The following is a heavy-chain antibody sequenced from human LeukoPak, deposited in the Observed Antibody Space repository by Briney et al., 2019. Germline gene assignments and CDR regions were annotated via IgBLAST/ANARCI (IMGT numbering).Heavy chain of an antibody. J-gene: IGHJ5*02. V-gene: IGHV4-61*02. D-gene: IGHD2-2*01. CDR3: ARELLGYCSSTSCHTADWFDP. CDR1: GGSISSGSYY. CDR2: IYTSGST. Sequence: PSETLSLTCTVSGGSISSGSYYWSWHRQPAGKGLEWIGSIYTSGSTYYNPSLKSRVTISVDTSKNQFSLKMSFVTAADTAVYYCARELLGYCSSTSCHTADWFDPWGQGTLVTVSS.